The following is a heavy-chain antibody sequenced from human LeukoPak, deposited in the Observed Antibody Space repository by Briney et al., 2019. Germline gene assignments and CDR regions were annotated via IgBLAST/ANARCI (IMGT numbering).Heavy chain of an antibody. CDR3: ARDQEHCSGTSCYPYWYDS. J-gene: IGHJ5*01. CDR2: MFYSGNT. D-gene: IGHD2-2*01. V-gene: IGHV4-4*07. CDR1: GASITSYH. Sequence: PSETPSLTCTVSGASITSYHWSWIRQPAGKGLEWIGRMFYSGNTDYNPSLKSRLTMSIDTSKNQFSLKLSSVTAADTAVYFCARDQEHCSGTSCYPYWYDSWGQGTLVTVSS.